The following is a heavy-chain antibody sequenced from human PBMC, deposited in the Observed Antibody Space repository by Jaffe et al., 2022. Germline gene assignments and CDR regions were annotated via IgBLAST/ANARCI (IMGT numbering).Heavy chain of an antibody. D-gene: IGHD4-17*01. CDR1: GFSLSNARMG. CDR3: ARARDRLRGGFDY. V-gene: IGHV2-26*01. Sequence: QVTLKESGPVLVKPTETLTLTCTVSGFSLSNARMGVSWIRQPPGKALEWLAHIFSNDEKSYSTSLKSRLTISKDTSKSQVVLTMTNMDPVDTATYYCARARDRLRGGFDYWGQGTLVTVSS. CDR2: IFSNDEK. J-gene: IGHJ4*02.